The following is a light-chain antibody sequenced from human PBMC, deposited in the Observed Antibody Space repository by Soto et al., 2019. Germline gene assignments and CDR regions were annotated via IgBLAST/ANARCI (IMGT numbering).Light chain of an antibody. V-gene: IGKV3-20*01. Sequence: EIVLTQSPGTLSLSPGERATLSFRASQCVSSSYLAWYQQKPGQAPRLLIYGASSRATGIPDRFSGSGSGTDFTLTISRLEPEDFAVYYCQQYGSSPPITFGQGSRHEIK. CDR3: QQYGSSPPIT. CDR2: GAS. J-gene: IGKJ5*01. CDR1: QCVSSSY.